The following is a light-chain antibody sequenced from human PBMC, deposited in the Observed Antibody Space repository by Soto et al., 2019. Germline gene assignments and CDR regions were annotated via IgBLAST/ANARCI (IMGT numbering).Light chain of an antibody. Sequence: QSVLTQPPSASGTPGPRVTISCSGRSSNIGSNYVHWYQHLPGTAPKLLIYTNNQRPSGVPDRFSGSKSGTSASLAISGLRSEDEADYYCAAWDDSLSAWVFGGGTKLTVL. J-gene: IGLJ3*02. CDR2: TNN. CDR1: SSNIGSNY. CDR3: AAWDDSLSAWV. V-gene: IGLV1-47*01.